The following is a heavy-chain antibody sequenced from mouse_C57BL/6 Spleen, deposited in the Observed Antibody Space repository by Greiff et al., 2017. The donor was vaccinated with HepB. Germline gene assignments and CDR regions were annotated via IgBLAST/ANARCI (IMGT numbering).Heavy chain of an antibody. Sequence: EVKLVESGPELVKPGASVKISCKASGYSFTDYNMNWVKQSNGKSLEWIGVINPNYGTTSYNQKFKGKATLTVDQSSSTAYMQLNSLTSEDSAVYYCANFYYGSRQDYAMDYWGQGTSVTVSS. J-gene: IGHJ4*01. D-gene: IGHD1-1*01. CDR3: ANFYYGSRQDYAMDY. CDR2: INPNYGTT. V-gene: IGHV1-39*01. CDR1: GYSFTDYN.